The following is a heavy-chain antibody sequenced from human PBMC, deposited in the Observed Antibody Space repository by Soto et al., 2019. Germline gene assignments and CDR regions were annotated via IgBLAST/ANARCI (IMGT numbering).Heavy chain of an antibody. CDR2: ISHDSDYT. CDR1: GFTFSDYY. CDR3: ARPNTPYYGGNSGAFDI. J-gene: IGHJ3*02. D-gene: IGHD4-17*01. Sequence: QVQLVESGGGLVKPGGSLRLSCAASGFTFSDYYMSWIRQAPGQGLEWVSYISHDSDYTSYADSVRSRFSISRDNAQKSLYLQINSLRAEDTALYYCARPNTPYYGGNSGAFDIWGQGTKVTVSS. V-gene: IGHV3-11*06.